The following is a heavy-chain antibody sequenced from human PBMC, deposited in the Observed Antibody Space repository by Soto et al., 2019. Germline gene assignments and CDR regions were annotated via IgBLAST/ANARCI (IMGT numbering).Heavy chain of an antibody. CDR3: ARDHYRPRSSVSWFDS. D-gene: IGHD3-10*01. CDR2: IYHTGNT. CDR1: GGSISDHSH. Sequence: SETLSLTCTVSGGSISDHSHWSWIRQTPGKGLEWIGYIYHTGNTYYNPSLWSRVSISVYTSKSQFSLKLISVKAADTAVYFCARDHYRPRSSVSWFDSWGRGTLGTVSS. V-gene: IGHV4-30-4*01. J-gene: IGHJ5*01.